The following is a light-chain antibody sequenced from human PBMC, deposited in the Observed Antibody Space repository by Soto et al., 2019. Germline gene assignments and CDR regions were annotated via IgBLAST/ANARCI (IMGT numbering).Light chain of an antibody. J-gene: IGLJ1*01. CDR1: SSDVGGYNY. CDR2: EVS. Sequence: QSVLAQPASVSGSPGQSITISCTGTSSDVGGYNYVSWYHQHPGKAPKLMIYEVSSRPSGVSNRFSGSKSGNTASLTISGLQAEDEADYYCGSYTSSSTVFGTGTKVTVL. V-gene: IGLV2-14*01. CDR3: GSYTSSSTV.